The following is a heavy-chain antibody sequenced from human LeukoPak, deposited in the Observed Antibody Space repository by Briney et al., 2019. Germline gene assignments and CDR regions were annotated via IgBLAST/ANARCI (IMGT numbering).Heavy chain of an antibody. V-gene: IGHV4-39*01. Sequence: SETLSLTCTVSGGSISSTSYYWGWIRQPPGKGLEWIGSIYYSGSTYYNPSLKSRVAMSVDTSKNQFPLKVTPVTAADTAVFYCARRVGRGYSYGPNYFFDYWGQGTLGHRLL. CDR1: GGSISSTSYY. CDR3: ARRVGRGYSYGPNYFFDY. D-gene: IGHD5-18*01. CDR2: IYYSGST. J-gene: IGHJ4*02.